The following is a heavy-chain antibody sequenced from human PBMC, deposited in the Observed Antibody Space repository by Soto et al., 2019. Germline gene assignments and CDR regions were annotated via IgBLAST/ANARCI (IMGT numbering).Heavy chain of an antibody. J-gene: IGHJ4*02. D-gene: IGHD7-27*01. CDR3: ARAFWGGEPFDY. V-gene: IGHV3-30-3*01. CDR1: GFTFSSYA. CDR2: ISYDGSNK. Sequence: QVQLVESGGGVVQPGMSLRLSCAASGFTFSSYAMHWVRQAPGKGLEWVAVISYDGSNKYYADSVKGRFTISRDNSKNTLYLQMNSLRAEDTAVYYCARAFWGGEPFDYWGQGTLVTVSS.